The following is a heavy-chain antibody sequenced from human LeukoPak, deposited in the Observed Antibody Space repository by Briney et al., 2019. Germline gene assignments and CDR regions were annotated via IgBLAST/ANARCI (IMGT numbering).Heavy chain of an antibody. V-gene: IGHV4-39*07. J-gene: IGHJ4*02. CDR2: IYYSGST. Sequence: SETLSLTCTVSGGSITSSSYYWGWIRQPPGNGLGWIGSIYYSGSTYYNPSLKSRVTISVDTSKNQFSLKLSSVTAADTAVYYCARANRVSLYYFDYWGQGTLVTVSS. D-gene: IGHD5/OR15-5a*01. CDR1: GGSITSSSYY. CDR3: ARANRVSLYYFDY.